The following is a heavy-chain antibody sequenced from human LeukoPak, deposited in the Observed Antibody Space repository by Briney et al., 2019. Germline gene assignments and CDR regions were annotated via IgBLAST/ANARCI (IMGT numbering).Heavy chain of an antibody. CDR3: AHSTYYDFWSGSINWFDP. D-gene: IGHD3-3*01. J-gene: IGHJ5*02. CDR1: GFSLGTSGVG. V-gene: IGHV2-5*01. Sequence: SGPTLVKPTQTLTLTCTFSGFSLGTSGVGVGWIRQPPGKALEWLALIYWNDDKRYSPSLKSRLTITKDTSKNQVVLTMTNMDPVDTATYYCAHSTYYDFWSGSINWFDPWGQGTLVTVSS. CDR2: IYWNDDK.